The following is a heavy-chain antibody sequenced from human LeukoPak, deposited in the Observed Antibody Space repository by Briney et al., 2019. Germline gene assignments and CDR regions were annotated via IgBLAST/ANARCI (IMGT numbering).Heavy chain of an antibody. J-gene: IGHJ6*03. D-gene: IGHD4-17*01. CDR3: TTNHGDFNYYYYYYMDV. CDR1: GFTFSNAW. V-gene: IGHV3-15*01. Sequence: PGGSLTLTCAASGFTFSNAWMSWVRQAPGKGLEWVGRIKSKTDGGTTDCAAPVKGRFTISRDDSKNTQYLQMNSLKTEDTAVYYCTTNHGDFNYYYYYYMDVWGKGTTVTVSS. CDR2: IKSKTDGGTT.